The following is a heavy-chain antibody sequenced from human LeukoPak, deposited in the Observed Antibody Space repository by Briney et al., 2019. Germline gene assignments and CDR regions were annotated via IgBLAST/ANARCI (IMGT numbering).Heavy chain of an antibody. CDR1: GYSFTSYW. J-gene: IGHJ4*02. CDR2: IYPGDSDT. V-gene: IGHV5-51*01. Sequence: GESLKTSCKGSGYSFTSYWIGWVRQMPGKVLEWMGIIYPGDSDTRYSPSFQGHVTISADKSISTAYLQWSSLKASDTAIYYCARQDGGRPAVKDYWGQGTLVTVSA. D-gene: IGHD2-15*01. CDR3: ARQDGGRPAVKDY.